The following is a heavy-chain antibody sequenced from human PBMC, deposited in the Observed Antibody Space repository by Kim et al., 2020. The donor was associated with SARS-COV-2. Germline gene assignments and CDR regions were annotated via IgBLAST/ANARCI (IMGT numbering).Heavy chain of an antibody. CDR2: INSDGGST. CDR1: GFTFSRYW. J-gene: IGHJ6*02. CDR3: ARGNYYGVDV. V-gene: IGHV3-74*01. Sequence: GGSLRLSCAASGFTFSRYWMHWVRQAPGKGLVWVSRINSDGGSTVYADSVKGRFTISRDNAKNTLYLQMNSLRAEDTAVYYCARGNYYGVDVWGQGTTVTVSS.